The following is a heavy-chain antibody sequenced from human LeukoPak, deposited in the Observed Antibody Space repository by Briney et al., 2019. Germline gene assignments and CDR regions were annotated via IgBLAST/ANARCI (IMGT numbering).Heavy chain of an antibody. V-gene: IGHV3-21*01. Sequence: GGSLRLSCAASGFTFSSYSMNWVRQAPGKGLEWVSSISSSSSYIYYADSVKGRFTISRDNAKNSLYLQMNSLRAEDTAVYYCARGYSSGWEIYYYYYMDVWGKGTTVTVSS. CDR1: GFTFSSYS. CDR3: ARGYSSGWEIYYYYYMDV. CDR2: ISSSSSYI. J-gene: IGHJ6*03. D-gene: IGHD6-19*01.